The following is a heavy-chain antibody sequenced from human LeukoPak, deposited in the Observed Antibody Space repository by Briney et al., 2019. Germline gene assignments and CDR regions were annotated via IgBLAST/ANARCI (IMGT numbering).Heavy chain of an antibody. CDR2: ISYDGSNK. D-gene: IGHD2-15*01. V-gene: IGHV3-30-3*01. CDR3: ARGGSSTDYYGMDV. CDR1: GFTFSSYA. J-gene: IGHJ6*02. Sequence: GGSLRLSCAASGFTFSSYAMHWVRQAPGKGLEWVAVISYDGSNKYYADSVKGRFTISRDNAKNSLYLQMNSLRAEDTAVYYCARGGSSTDYYGMDVWGQGTTVTVSS.